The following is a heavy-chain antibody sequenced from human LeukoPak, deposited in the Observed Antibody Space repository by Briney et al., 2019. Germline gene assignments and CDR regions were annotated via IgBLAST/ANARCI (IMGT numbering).Heavy chain of an antibody. V-gene: IGHV1-2*02. CDR3: ARESTVAGRIFDP. Sequence: ASVKVSCKASGYTFTGYYMHWVRQAPGQGLEWMGWINPNSGGTNYAQKFQGRVTMTRDTSISTAYMELSRLRFDDTAVYYCARESTVAGRIFDPWGQGTLVTVSS. CDR1: GYTFTGYY. CDR2: INPNSGGT. J-gene: IGHJ5*02. D-gene: IGHD6-19*01.